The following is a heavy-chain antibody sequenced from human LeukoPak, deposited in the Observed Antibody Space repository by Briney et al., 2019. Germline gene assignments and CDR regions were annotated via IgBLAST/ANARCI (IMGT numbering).Heavy chain of an antibody. Sequence: ASVKVSCKASGYNFFSYVITWVRQAPGQGLEWMGWVSAYADNTNYVQTFQGRVTMTTDTSTSTAYMELRSLRSDDTAVYYCARDCIGCHGFDSWGQGTLVTVSS. D-gene: IGHD1-26*01. CDR2: VSAYADNT. CDR3: ARDCIGCHGFDS. J-gene: IGHJ4*02. V-gene: IGHV1-18*01. CDR1: GYNFFSYV.